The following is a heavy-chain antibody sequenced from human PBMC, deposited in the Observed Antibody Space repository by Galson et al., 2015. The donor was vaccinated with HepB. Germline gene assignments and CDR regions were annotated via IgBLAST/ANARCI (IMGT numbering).Heavy chain of an antibody. CDR1: GYRFTTYW. Sequence: QSGAEVKKPGQSLKISCKASGYRFTTYWIGWVRQMPGKGLEWMGFIHPGDSDTRYSPSFQGQVTMSAHNAINTAYLQWDSLRASDTAIYYCARHYYCNSTICDNHFDYWGQGTPVTVSP. J-gene: IGHJ4*02. CDR3: ARHYYCNSTICDNHFDY. V-gene: IGHV5-51*01. D-gene: IGHD2-2*01. CDR2: IHPGDSDT.